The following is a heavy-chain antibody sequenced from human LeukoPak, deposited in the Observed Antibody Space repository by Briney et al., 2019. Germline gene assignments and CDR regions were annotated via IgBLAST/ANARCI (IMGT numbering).Heavy chain of an antibody. Sequence: PGRSLRLSCAASGFTFDDYAMHWVRQAPGKGLEWVSGISWNSGSIGYADSVKGRFTISRDNAKNSLYLQMNSLRAEDTALYYCAKVSLYDYAYGMDVWGQGTTVTVSS. CDR2: ISWNSGSI. CDR1: GFTFDDYA. D-gene: IGHD3-16*01. J-gene: IGHJ6*02. V-gene: IGHV3-9*01. CDR3: AKVSLYDYAYGMDV.